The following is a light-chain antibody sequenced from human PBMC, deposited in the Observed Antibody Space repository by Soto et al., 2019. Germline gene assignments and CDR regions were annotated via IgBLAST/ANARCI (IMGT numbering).Light chain of an antibody. J-gene: IGKJ1*01. CDR1: QSIHIW. Sequence: DIQMTQSPSTLSASVGDRVTITCRASQSIHIWLAWYQQKPGKAPQLLISDAPNLESGVPSRFSGSGSGTEFSLTINSLQPDDFATYYCQQYNSYSRPFGQGTKVDIK. CDR2: DAP. V-gene: IGKV1-5*01. CDR3: QQYNSYSRP.